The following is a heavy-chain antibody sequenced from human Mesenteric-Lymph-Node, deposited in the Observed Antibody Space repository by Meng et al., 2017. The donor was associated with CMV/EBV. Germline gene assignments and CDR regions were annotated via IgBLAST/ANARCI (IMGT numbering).Heavy chain of an antibody. V-gene: IGHV3-21*01. Sequence: GESLKISCAASGFTFSSYSMNWVRQAPGKGLEWVSSISSSSSYIYYADSVKGRFTISRDNAKNSLYLQMNSLRAEDTAVYYCARPYYYDSSGIDYWGQGTLVTVPQ. J-gene: IGHJ4*02. CDR3: ARPYYYDSSGIDY. CDR2: ISSSSSYI. D-gene: IGHD3-22*01. CDR1: GFTFSSYS.